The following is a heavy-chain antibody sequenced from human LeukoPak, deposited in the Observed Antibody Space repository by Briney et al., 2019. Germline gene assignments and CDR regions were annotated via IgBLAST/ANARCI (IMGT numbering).Heavy chain of an antibody. D-gene: IGHD1-26*01. J-gene: IGHJ4*02. CDR3: ARSRWELLVYFDY. CDR2: INPSGGSI. V-gene: IGHV1-46*01. Sequence: ASVKVSCKASGYTFTNYYLHWVRQAPGQGLEWMGIINPSGGSISYAQKFQGRVTMTRDMSTSTVYMELSSLRSEDTAVYYCARSRWELLVYFDYWGQGTLVTVSS. CDR1: GYTFTNYY.